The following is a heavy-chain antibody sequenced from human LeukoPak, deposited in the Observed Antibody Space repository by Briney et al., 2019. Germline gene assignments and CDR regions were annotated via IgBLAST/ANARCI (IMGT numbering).Heavy chain of an antibody. CDR2: IRSKAYGGST. CDR1: GFTSADYA. J-gene: IGHJ3*02. Sequence: PGGSLRLSCTASGFTSADYAMTWFRQAPGKGLEWVGCIRSKAYGGSTEYAASVQGRFTISRDDSESIAYLQMDSLKIEDTAVYYCSRVPIRTVTWIVVLRGRDVFDMWGQGTMVTVSS. D-gene: IGHD3-22*01. CDR3: SRVPIRTVTWIVVLRGRDVFDM. V-gene: IGHV3-49*03.